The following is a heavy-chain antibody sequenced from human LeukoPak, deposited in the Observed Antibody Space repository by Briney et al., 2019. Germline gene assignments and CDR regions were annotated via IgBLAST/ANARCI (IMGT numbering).Heavy chain of an antibody. CDR3: ARDRGTTFPDAFDI. Sequence: SETLPLTCTVSGASISGYYWSWIRQPPGKGLEWIGYIYYSGSTNYNPSLKSRVTISVDTSKNQFSLKLSSVTAADTAVYYCARDRGTTFPDAFDIWGQGTMVTVSS. D-gene: IGHD2/OR15-2a*01. J-gene: IGHJ3*02. CDR1: GASISGYY. V-gene: IGHV4-59*01. CDR2: IYYSGST.